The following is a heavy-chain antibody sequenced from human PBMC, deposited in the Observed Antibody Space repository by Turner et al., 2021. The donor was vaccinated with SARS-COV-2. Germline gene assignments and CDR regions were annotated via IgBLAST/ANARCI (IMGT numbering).Heavy chain of an antibody. CDR1: GGSISSSSYY. Sequence: QLQLQESGSGLVKPSETLSHTCTVSGGSISSSSYYWGWIRQPPGKGLEWIGSIYYSGSTYYNPTPKSRVTISVDTYKNQFSLKLSLVTAADTAVYYCAREGREQWLASNWFDPWGQGTLVTVSS. CDR2: IYYSGST. V-gene: IGHV4-39*02. J-gene: IGHJ5*02. D-gene: IGHD6-19*01. CDR3: AREGREQWLASNWFDP.